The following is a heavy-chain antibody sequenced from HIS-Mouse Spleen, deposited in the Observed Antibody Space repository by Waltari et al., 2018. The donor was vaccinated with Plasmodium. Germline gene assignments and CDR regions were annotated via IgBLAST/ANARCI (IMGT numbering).Heavy chain of an antibody. CDR2: INHSGSA. V-gene: IGHV4-34*01. Sequence: QVQLQQWGAGLLKPSETLSLTCAVSGGSFSGYYWSWIRKPTGKGLEWIGEINHSGSAIYTPSLNGGFTISVDTSKNWFSLKLCSVTSAVTAVYYCARYYGDYDSCDYWRQGTRVTVSS. J-gene: IGHJ4*02. CDR3: ARYYGDYDSCDY. D-gene: IGHD4-17*01. CDR1: GGSFSGYY.